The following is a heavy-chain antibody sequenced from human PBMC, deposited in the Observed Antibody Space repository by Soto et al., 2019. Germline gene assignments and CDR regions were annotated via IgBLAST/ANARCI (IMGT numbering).Heavy chain of an antibody. J-gene: IGHJ6*02. Sequence: GASVKVSCKASGYTFTSYGISWVRQAPGQGLEWMGWISAYNDNTNYAQKLQGRVTMTTDTSTSTAYMELRSLRSDDTAVYYCARRSVYSSSWYEDYGMDVWGQGTTVTVSS. V-gene: IGHV1-18*01. CDR3: ARRSVYSSSWYEDYGMDV. D-gene: IGHD6-13*01. CDR2: ISAYNDNT. CDR1: GYTFTSYG.